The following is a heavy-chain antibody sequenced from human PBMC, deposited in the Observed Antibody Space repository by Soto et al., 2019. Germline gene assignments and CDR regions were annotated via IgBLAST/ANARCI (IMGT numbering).Heavy chain of an antibody. D-gene: IGHD3-3*01. CDR3: AREDRSLRFLEWEYFDP. Sequence: SETLSLTCAVYGGSFSGYYWSWIRQPPGKGLEWIGEINHSGSTNYNPSLKSRVTISVDTSKNQFSLKLSSVTAADTAVYYCAREDRSLRFLEWEYFDPWGQGPLVTSPQ. V-gene: IGHV4-34*01. CDR1: GGSFSGYY. CDR2: INHSGST. J-gene: IGHJ5*02.